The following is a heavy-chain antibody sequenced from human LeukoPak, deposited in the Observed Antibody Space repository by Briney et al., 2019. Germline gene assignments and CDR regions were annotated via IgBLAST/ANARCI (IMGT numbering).Heavy chain of an antibody. CDR2: IYHSGST. CDR3: ARDRGDYDFDY. Sequence: SETLSLTCTVSGGSISSGGYYWSWIRQPPGKGLEWIGYIYHSGSTYYNPALQSRVTISVDTSKTQFSLKLSSVTAADTAVYYCARDRGDYDFDYWGQGTLVTVSS. D-gene: IGHD4-17*01. CDR1: GGSISSGGYY. J-gene: IGHJ4*02. V-gene: IGHV4-30-2*01.